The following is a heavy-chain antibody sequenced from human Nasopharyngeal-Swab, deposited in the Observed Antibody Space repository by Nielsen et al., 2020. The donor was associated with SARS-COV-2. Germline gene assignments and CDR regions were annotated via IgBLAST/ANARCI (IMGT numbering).Heavy chain of an antibody. CDR2: ISANNGDT. CDR1: GDTFTGYG. V-gene: IGHV1-18*01. J-gene: IGHJ5*01. D-gene: IGHD2-8*01. CDR3: ARCITNTWSKGWFDF. Sequence: ASVKVSCKASGDTFTGYGFGWVRQAPGQGLEWMGWISANNGDTDYAQKFRDRITMTTDTSTTTVHMELRGLKSDDTAVYYCARCITNTWSKGWFDFWGHGTPVTVSS.